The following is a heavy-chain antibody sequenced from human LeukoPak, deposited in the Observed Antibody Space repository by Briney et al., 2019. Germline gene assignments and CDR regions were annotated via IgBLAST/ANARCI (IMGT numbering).Heavy chain of an antibody. J-gene: IGHJ5*02. Sequence: ASVKVSCKASGYTFTSYGISWVRQAPGQGLEWMGWISAYNGNTNYAQKLQGRVTMTTDTSTSTAYMELRSLRSDDTAVYYCARDRIYGWYPSWWFDPWGQGTLVTASS. CDR1: GYTFTSYG. CDR3: ARDRIYGWYPSWWFDP. CDR2: ISAYNGNT. V-gene: IGHV1-18*01. D-gene: IGHD6-19*01.